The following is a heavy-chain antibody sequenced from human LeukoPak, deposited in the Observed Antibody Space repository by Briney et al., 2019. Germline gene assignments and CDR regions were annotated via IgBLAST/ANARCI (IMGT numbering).Heavy chain of an antibody. Sequence: SETLSLTCTVSGGSISSSSYYWGWIRQPPGKGLEWLGSIYYSGSTYYNPSLKSRVTISVDTSKNQFSLKLSSVTAADAAVYYCARHGVVTDYYYYYYMDVWGKGTTVTVSS. CDR2: IYYSGST. J-gene: IGHJ6*03. CDR3: ARHGVVTDYYYYYYMDV. D-gene: IGHD3-3*01. V-gene: IGHV4-39*01. CDR1: GGSISSSSYY.